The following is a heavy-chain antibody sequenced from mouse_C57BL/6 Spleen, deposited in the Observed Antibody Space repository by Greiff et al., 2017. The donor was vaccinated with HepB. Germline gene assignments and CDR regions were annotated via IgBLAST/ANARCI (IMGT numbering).Heavy chain of an antibody. Sequence: EVKLVESGGGLVKPGGSLKLSCAASGFTFSSYAMSWVRQTPEKRLEWVATISDGGSYTYYPDNVKGRFTISRDNAKNNLYLQMSHLKSEDTAMYYWARGSYCYAMDYWGQGTSVTVSS. CDR2: ISDGGSYT. V-gene: IGHV5-4*03. CDR1: GFTFSSYA. D-gene: IGHD2-10*01. CDR3: ARGSYCYAMDY. J-gene: IGHJ4*01.